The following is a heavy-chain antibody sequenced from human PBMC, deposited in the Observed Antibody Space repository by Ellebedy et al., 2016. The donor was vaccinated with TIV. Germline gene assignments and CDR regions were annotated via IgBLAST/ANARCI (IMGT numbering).Heavy chain of an antibody. CDR1: GGSISPYY. Sequence: MPSETLSLTCTVSGGSISPYYWSRIRQPPGKGLEWIGYIYYSGSTNYNPSLKSRVTMSVDTSKNQFSLRLSSMTAADTAVYYCARVVWQQPVSYAFDIWGQGTMVTISS. D-gene: IGHD6-13*01. CDR3: ARVVWQQPVSYAFDI. CDR2: IYYSGST. V-gene: IGHV4-59*01. J-gene: IGHJ3*02.